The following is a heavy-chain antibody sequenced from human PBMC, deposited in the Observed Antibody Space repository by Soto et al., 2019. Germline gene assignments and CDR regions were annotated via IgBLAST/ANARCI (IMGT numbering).Heavy chain of an antibody. J-gene: IGHJ4*02. CDR3: ARDLPQHSYSSGWYVDY. CDR2: IYHSGST. V-gene: IGHV4-38-2*02. CDR1: GYSISSGYY. Sequence: SETLSLTCTVSGYSISSGYYWGWIRQPPGKGLEWIGSIYHSGSTYYNPSLKSRVTISVDTSKNQFSLKLSSVTAADTAVYYCARDLPQHSYSSGWYVDYWGQGTLVTVSS. D-gene: IGHD6-19*01.